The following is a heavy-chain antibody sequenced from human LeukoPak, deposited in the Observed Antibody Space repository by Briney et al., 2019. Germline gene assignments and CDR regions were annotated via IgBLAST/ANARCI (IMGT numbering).Heavy chain of an antibody. J-gene: IGHJ6*02. CDR2: ISGSGGST. Sequence: GGSLRLSCAASGFTFSSYAMSWVRQAPGKGLEWVSAISGSGGSTYYAGSVKGRFTISRDNSKNTLYLQMNSLRAEDTAVYYCASRDGYTNTELYYYGMDVWGQGTTVTVSS. V-gene: IGHV3-23*01. CDR3: ASRDGYTNTELYYYGMDV. D-gene: IGHD5-24*01. CDR1: GFTFSSYA.